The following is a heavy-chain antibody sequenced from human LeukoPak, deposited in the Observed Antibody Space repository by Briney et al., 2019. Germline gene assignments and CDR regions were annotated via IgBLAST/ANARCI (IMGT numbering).Heavy chain of an antibody. V-gene: IGHV3-21*01. CDR2: ISSSSSYI. CDR1: GFTFSSYS. J-gene: IGHJ4*02. CDR3: ARDLGLTAFDY. Sequence: GGSLRLSCAASGFTFSSYSMNWVRHAPPKGLEWVSSISSSSSYIYYADSVKGRFTISRDNAKNSLYLQMNSLRAEDTDVYYCARDLGLTAFDYWGQGTLVTVSS. D-gene: IGHD5-18*01.